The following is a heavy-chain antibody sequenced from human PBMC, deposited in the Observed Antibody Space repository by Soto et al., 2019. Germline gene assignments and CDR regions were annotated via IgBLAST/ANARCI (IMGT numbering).Heavy chain of an antibody. Sequence: PGGSLRLSCVASEFTFRSYSIVWVRQVPGKGLEWVSYIFTTGTTMYYADSVNGRFTVSRDNARNSVFLLLNSLRAEDTAIYYCARDKDWAFDYWGQGTLVTVSS. D-gene: IGHD3-9*01. CDR1: EFTFRSYS. J-gene: IGHJ4*02. V-gene: IGHV3-48*03. CDR2: IFTTGTTM. CDR3: ARDKDWAFDY.